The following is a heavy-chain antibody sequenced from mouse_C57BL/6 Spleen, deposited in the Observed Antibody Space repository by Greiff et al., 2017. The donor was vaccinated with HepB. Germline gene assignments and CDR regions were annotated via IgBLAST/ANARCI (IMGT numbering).Heavy chain of an antibody. Sequence: QVQLQQPGAELVRPGSSVKLSCKASGYTFTSYWMDWVKQRPGQGLEWIGNIYPSDSETHYNQKFKDKATLTVDKSSSTAYMQLSSLTSEDSAVYYCARRADDDDGGAWFAYWGQGTLVTVSA. V-gene: IGHV1-61*01. J-gene: IGHJ3*01. CDR3: ARRADDDDGGAWFAY. D-gene: IGHD2-4*01. CDR1: GYTFTSYW. CDR2: IYPSDSET.